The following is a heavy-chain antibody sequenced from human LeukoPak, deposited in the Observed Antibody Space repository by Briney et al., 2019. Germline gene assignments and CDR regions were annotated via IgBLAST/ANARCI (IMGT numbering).Heavy chain of an antibody. V-gene: IGHV4-59*08. CDR2: IYYSGST. CDR1: GGSISSYY. J-gene: IGHJ1*01. CDR3: AGTYYYDSSGYYLPEYFQH. D-gene: IGHD3-22*01. Sequence: SETLSLTCTVSGGSISSYYWSWIRQPPGKGLEWIGYIYYSGSTNYNPSLKSRVTISVDTSKNQFSLKLSSATAADTAVYYCAGTYYYDSSGYYLPEYFQHWGQGTLVTVSS.